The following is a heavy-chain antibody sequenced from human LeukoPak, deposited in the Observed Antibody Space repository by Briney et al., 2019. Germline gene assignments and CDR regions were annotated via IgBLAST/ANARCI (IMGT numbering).Heavy chain of an antibody. CDR1: GFTFTTYA. Sequence: GGSLRLSCAASGFTFTTYAMNWARQAPGKGLEWVSTISGSGDGTFYPDSVKGRFTISRDNSKNTLFLLMNSLRVEDTAVYYCAKGHLSSSSIFEYWGQGTLVTVSS. D-gene: IGHD6-6*01. V-gene: IGHV3-23*01. CDR2: ISGSGDGT. CDR3: AKGHLSSSSIFEY. J-gene: IGHJ4*02.